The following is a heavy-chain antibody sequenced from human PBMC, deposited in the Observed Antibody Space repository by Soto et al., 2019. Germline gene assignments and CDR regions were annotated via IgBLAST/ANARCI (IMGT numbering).Heavy chain of an antibody. J-gene: IGHJ3*02. V-gene: IGHV3-15*01. CDR3: TTDQGYYYDSSAEADAFDI. Sequence: EVQLVESGGGLVKPGGSLRLSCAASGFTFSNAWMSWVRQAPGKGLEWVGRIKSKTDGGTTDYAAPVKGRFTISRDDSKNTLYLQMNSLKTEDTAVYYCTTDQGYYYDSSAEADAFDIWGQGTMVTVSS. D-gene: IGHD3-22*01. CDR2: IKSKTDGGTT. CDR1: GFTFSNAW.